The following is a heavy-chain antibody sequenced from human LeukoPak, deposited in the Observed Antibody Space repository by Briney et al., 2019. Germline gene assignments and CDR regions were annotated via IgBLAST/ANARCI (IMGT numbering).Heavy chain of an antibody. V-gene: IGHV4-61*02. CDR2: IYTSGST. D-gene: IGHD3-10*02. CDR3: ASQYFLILSLYYFDN. J-gene: IGHJ4*02. CDR1: GGSISSGSYY. Sequence: PSQTLSLTCTVSGGSISSGSYYWSWIRQPAGKGLEWIGRIYTSGSTNYNPSLKSRVTISVDTSKNQFSLKLSSVTAADTAVYYCASQYFLILSLYYFDNWGQGTLVTVSS.